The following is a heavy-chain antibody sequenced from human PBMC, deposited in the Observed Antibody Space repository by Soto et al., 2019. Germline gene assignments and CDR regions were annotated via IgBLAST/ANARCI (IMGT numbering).Heavy chain of an antibody. V-gene: IGHV3-30-3*01. D-gene: IGHD1-26*01. J-gene: IGHJ6*02. CDR3: ARGDREDIEEVVGVRPGEYSMDV. Sequence: QVHLVESGGGVVQPGSSLRLSCAASEFTFRIFAMHWLRQSPGKGLEWVAVISYDGSRKVDSVKGRFTVSRDNSWNTLYLQMNSLRAEDTALYYCARGDREDIEEVVGVRPGEYSMDVWGQGTTVTVSS. CDR2: ISYDGSRK. CDR1: EFTFRIFA.